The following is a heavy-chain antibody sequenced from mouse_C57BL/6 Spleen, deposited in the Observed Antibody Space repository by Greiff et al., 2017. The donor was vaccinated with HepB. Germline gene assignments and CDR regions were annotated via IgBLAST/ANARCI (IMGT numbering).Heavy chain of an antibody. Sequence: EVKVVESGTVLARLGASVKMSCKTSGYTFTSYWMHWVKQRPGQGLEWIGAIYPGNSDTSYNQKFKGKAKLTAVTSASTAYMELSSRTNEDSAVYYCTRITTVVDYFDYWGQGTTLTVSS. V-gene: IGHV1-5*01. D-gene: IGHD1-1*01. J-gene: IGHJ2*01. CDR3: TRITTVVDYFDY. CDR1: GYTFTSYW. CDR2: IYPGNSDT.